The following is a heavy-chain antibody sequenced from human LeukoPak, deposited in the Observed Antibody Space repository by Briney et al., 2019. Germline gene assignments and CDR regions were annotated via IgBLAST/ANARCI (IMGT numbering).Heavy chain of an antibody. CDR2: INHSGST. CDR1: GGSFSGYY. V-gene: IGHV4-34*01. J-gene: IGHJ5*02. D-gene: IGHD3-10*01. Sequence: MTSETLSLTCAVYGGSFSGYYWSWIRQPPGKGLEWIGEINHSGSTNYNPSLKRRVTISVDTSKNQFSLKLSSVTAADTAVYYCAKSLYGSGSYYNWFDPWGQGTLVTVSS. CDR3: AKSLYGSGSYYNWFDP.